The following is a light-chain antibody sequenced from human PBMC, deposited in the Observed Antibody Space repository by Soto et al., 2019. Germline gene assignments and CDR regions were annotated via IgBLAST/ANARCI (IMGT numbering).Light chain of an antibody. CDR2: GAS. CDR3: QQDYNFRK. CDR1: QSVTTN. V-gene: IGKV3-15*01. Sequence: EVVMTHSPATLSVSPGERATLSFRASQSVTTNMAWYQQKPGQAPRLLIYGASTRSTGIPARFSGSGSGTDFTLTISRVEPEDFAVYYCQQDYNFRKFGKGTKVDIK. J-gene: IGKJ1*01.